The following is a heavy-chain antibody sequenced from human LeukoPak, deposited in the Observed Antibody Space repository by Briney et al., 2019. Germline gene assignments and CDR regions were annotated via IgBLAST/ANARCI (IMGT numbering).Heavy chain of an antibody. CDR2: IYNSGST. V-gene: IGHV4-59*01. CDR3: AREAGVAAAVHFDY. D-gene: IGHD6-13*01. Sequence: SETLSLTCTVSGGSISNYYWSWIRQPPGKGLEWIGYIYNSGSTSYNPSLKSRITISVDTSKNQFSLKLTSVTTADTAVYYCAREAGVAAAVHFDYWGQGSLVTVSS. CDR1: GGSISNYY. J-gene: IGHJ4*02.